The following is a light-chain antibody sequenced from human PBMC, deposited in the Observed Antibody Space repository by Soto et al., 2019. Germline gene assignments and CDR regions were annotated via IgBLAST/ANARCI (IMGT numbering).Light chain of an antibody. CDR1: QSISTW. CDR3: QPYNSHSGT. V-gene: IGKV1-5*03. J-gene: IGKJ1*01. CDR2: KAS. Sequence: DIQMTQSPSTLSASVGDRVTITCRASQSISTWLAWYQQKPGKAPKVLIYKASSLESGVPSRFSGSGSGTEFTLTISSLQPEDFATYYCQPYNSHSGTFGQGTKVDIK.